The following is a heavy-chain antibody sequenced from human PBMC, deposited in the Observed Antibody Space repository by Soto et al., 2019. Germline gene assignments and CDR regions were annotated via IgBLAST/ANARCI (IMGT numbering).Heavy chain of an antibody. J-gene: IGHJ4*02. CDR3: ERDYGGSFDY. Sequence: PGGSLRLSCAASGFTFSSYGMHWVRQAPGKGLEWVAVISYDGSNKYYADSVKGRFTISRDNSKNTLYLQMNSLRAEDTAVYYCERDYGGSFDYWGQGTLVTVSS. CDR2: ISYDGSNK. D-gene: IGHD4-17*01. CDR1: GFTFSSYG. V-gene: IGHV3-30*03.